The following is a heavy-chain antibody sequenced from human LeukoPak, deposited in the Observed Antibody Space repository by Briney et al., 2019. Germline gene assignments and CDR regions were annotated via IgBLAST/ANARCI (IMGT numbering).Heavy chain of an antibody. CDR3: ARVGQLGSGSFSFDY. CDR1: GGTFSSYA. Sequence: SVKVSCKASGGTFSSYAISWVRQAPGQGLEWMGRIIPILGIANYAQKLQGRVTITADKYTSTAYMELSSLRSEDTAVYYCARVGQLGSGSFSFDYWGQGTLVTVSS. J-gene: IGHJ4*02. V-gene: IGHV1-69*04. D-gene: IGHD3-10*01. CDR2: IIPILGIA.